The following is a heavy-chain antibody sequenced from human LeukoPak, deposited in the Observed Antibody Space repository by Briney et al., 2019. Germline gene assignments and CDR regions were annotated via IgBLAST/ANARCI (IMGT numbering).Heavy chain of an antibody. CDR2: ISGSGGST. CDR1: GFPFSSYP. J-gene: IGHJ3*02. CDR3: ASLYGDYLSNAFDI. Sequence: GGSLTLSCALSGFPFSSYPMRWARHAPGEGREWVSAISGSGGSTYHADSVKDRLTIYRDNSKNTLYLQMNSQRAEDTAGYYCASLYGDYLSNAFDIWGQGTMVTVSS. D-gene: IGHD4-17*01. V-gene: IGHV3-23*01.